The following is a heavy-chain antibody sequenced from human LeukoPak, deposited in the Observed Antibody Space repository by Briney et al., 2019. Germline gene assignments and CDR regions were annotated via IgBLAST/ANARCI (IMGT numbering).Heavy chain of an antibody. D-gene: IGHD3-10*01. CDR3: ARRLGRKFGERFSYYHYMDV. CDR1: GGSFSGYY. J-gene: IGHJ6*03. CDR2: MNHSGST. Sequence: SETLSLTCAVYGGSFSGYYWSWIRQPPGEGLEWIGEMNHSGSTNYNPSLKSRVTIAADTSKNQFSLKLSSVTAADTAVYYCARRLGRKFGERFSYYHYMDVWGKGTTVTISS. V-gene: IGHV4-34*01.